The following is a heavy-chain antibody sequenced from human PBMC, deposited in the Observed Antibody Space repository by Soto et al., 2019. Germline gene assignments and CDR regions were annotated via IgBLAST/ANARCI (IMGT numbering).Heavy chain of an antibody. CDR3: ARAVVAAAAPGDFDY. CDR2: ISAYNGNT. J-gene: IGHJ4*02. D-gene: IGHD6-13*01. V-gene: IGHV1-18*01. Sequence: ASVKVSCKASGYTFTSYGISWVRQAPGQGLEWMGWISAYNGNTNYAQKLQGRVTMTTDTSTSTAYMELRSLRSDDTAVYYCARAVVAAAAPGDFDYWGQGTLVTVSS. CDR1: GYTFTSYG.